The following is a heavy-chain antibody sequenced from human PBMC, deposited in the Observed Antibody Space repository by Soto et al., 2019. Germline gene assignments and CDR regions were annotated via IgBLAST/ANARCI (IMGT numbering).Heavy chain of an antibody. Sequence: SETLSLTCTVSGGSISSYYWSWIRQPPGKGLEWIGYIYYSGSTNYNPSLKSRVTISVDTSKNQFSLKLSSVTAADTAVYYCARPVGPADAFDIWGQGTMVTVSS. D-gene: IGHD2-15*01. CDR3: ARPVGPADAFDI. V-gene: IGHV4-59*08. CDR1: GGSISSYY. J-gene: IGHJ3*02. CDR2: IYYSGST.